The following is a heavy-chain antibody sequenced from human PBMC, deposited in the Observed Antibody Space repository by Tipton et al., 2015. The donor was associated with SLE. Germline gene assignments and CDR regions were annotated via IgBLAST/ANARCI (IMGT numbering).Heavy chain of an antibody. CDR3: ARDLSSSWYDYYYYMDV. CDR1: GFTFSTYG. D-gene: IGHD6-13*01. CDR2: IRYDGSNK. Sequence: GSLRLSCAASGFTFSTYGMHWVRQAPGKGLEWVAFIRYDGSNKYYADSVKGRFTISRDNSKNTLYLQMNSLRAEDTAVYYCARDLSSSWYDYYYYMDVWGKGTTVTVSS. J-gene: IGHJ6*03. V-gene: IGHV3-30*02.